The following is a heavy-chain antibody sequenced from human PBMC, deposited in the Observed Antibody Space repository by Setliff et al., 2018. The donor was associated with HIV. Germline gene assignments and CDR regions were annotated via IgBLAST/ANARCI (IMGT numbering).Heavy chain of an antibody. Sequence: SETLSLTCTVSGGSISSGSYYWSWIRQPPGKGLEWIGSIYYSGSTYYNPSLKSRVTISADTSKNQFSLKLSSVTAADTAVYYCARGPYCSGGSCYSSLDYWGQGTLVTVSS. CDR3: ARGPYCSGGSCYSSLDY. CDR1: GGSISSGSYY. CDR2: IYYSGST. V-gene: IGHV4-39*07. J-gene: IGHJ4*02. D-gene: IGHD2-15*01.